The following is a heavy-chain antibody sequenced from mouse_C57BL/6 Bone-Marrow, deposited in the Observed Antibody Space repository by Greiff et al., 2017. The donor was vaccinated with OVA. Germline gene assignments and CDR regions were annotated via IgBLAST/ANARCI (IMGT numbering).Heavy chain of an antibody. CDR1: GYAFTNYL. CDR2: INPGSGGT. D-gene: IGHD1-1*01. CDR3: ARWNYGSSSWWYFDV. Sequence: QVQLQQSGAELVRPGTSVKVSCKASGYAFTNYLIEWVKQRPGQGLEWIGVINPGSGGTNYNEKFKGKATLTADKSSSTAYMQLSSLTSEDSAVYFCARWNYGSSSWWYFDVWGTGTTVTVSS. J-gene: IGHJ1*03. V-gene: IGHV1-54*01.